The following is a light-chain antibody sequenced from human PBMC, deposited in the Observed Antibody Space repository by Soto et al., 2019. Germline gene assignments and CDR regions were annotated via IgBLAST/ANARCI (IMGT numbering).Light chain of an antibody. V-gene: IGLV2-11*01. J-gene: IGLJ3*02. CDR2: DVF. Sequence: QSALTQPRSVSGSPGQSVTISCTGTSSDVGYYNYVSWYQRHPGKAPKLMIYDVFKRPSGVPDRFSGSKSGNTASLTISGLQAEDEGDYYCQSYDNSLSGSWVFGGGTQLTVL. CDR1: SSDVGYYNY. CDR3: QSYDNSLSGSWV.